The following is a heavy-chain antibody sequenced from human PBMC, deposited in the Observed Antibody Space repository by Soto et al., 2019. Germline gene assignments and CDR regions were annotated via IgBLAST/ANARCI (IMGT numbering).Heavy chain of an antibody. V-gene: IGHV1-2*02. CDR1: GYTFTGYY. Sequence: ASVKVSCKASGYTFTGYYMHWARQAPGQGLEWMGWINPNSGGTNYAQKFQGRVTMTRDTSISTAYMELSRLRSDDTAVYYCAREGYDILTGYYYYYGMDVWGQGTTVTVSS. J-gene: IGHJ6*02. CDR3: AREGYDILTGYYYYYGMDV. D-gene: IGHD3-9*01. CDR2: INPNSGGT.